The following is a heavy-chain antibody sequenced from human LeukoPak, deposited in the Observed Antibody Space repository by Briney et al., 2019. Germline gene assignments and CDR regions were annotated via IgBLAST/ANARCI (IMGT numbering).Heavy chain of an antibody. D-gene: IGHD1-26*01. CDR3: ATNMVGATPWVSFYYMDV. CDR1: GFTFSDYT. V-gene: IGHV3-30*03. CDR2: ISYDGTHT. Sequence: PGGSLRLSCAASGFTFSDYTMNWVRQSPGKGLEWRAVISYDGTHTNYAASVKGRFTISRDNSRNTVYLEMNSLRTEDAAVYHCATNMVGATPWVSFYYMDVWGKGTAVIVSS. J-gene: IGHJ6*03.